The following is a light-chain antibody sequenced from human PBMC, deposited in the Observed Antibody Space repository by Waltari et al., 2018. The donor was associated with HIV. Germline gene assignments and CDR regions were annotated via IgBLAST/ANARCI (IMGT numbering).Light chain of an antibody. CDR1: SSNTGAGFD. J-gene: IGLJ2*01. V-gene: IGLV1-40*01. CDR2: NNT. Sequence: QSVLTQPPSVSGAPGQRVTISCTGTSSNTGAGFDVHWYQQLPGTVPKVLIYNNTVRPSGVPDRFSGSKSATSASLAITGLQAEDEANYYCQSYDISLSGWVFGGGTKLTVL. CDR3: QSYDISLSGWV.